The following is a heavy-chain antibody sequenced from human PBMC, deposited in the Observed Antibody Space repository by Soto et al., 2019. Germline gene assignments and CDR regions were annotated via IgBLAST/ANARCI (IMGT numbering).Heavy chain of an antibody. V-gene: IGHV3-30*03. CDR3: ARDLGSIAAAGRSNDAYYYYYVMDF. D-gene: IGHD6-13*01. J-gene: IGHJ6*02. Sequence: PGGSLRLSCAASGFTFSSYGMHWVRQAPGKGLEWVAVISYDGSNKYYADSVKGRFTISRDNSKNTLYLQMNSLRAEDTAVYYCARDLGSIAAAGRSNDAYYYYYVMDFWGQGTTVTVSS. CDR1: GFTFSSYG. CDR2: ISYDGSNK.